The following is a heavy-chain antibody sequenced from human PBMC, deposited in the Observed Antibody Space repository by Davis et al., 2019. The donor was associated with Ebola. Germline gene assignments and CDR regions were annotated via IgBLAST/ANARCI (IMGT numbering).Heavy chain of an antibody. V-gene: IGHV3-21*01. D-gene: IGHD3-16*01. CDR3: ARDHIDLWGWFDP. Sequence: ESLKISCAASGFTFSSYSMNWVRQAPGKGLEWVSSISSSSYIYYADSVKGRFTISRDNAKNSLYLQMNSLRAEDTAVYYCARDHIDLWGWFDPWGQGTLVTVSS. CDR2: ISSSSYI. CDR1: GFTFSSYS. J-gene: IGHJ5*02.